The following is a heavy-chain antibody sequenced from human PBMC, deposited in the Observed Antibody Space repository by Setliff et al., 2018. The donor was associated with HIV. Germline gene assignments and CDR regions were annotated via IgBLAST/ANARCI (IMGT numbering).Heavy chain of an antibody. CDR1: GGSITRTPYY. J-gene: IGHJ4*02. CDR2: IHHSGTA. CDR3: ARLSGGMVPNY. D-gene: IGHD3-10*01. Sequence: SETLSLTCTVSGGSITRTPYYWGWIRQPPGKGLEWIGSIHHSGTAYDNPSLKSRVPISVDPSKNQILLRLSSVTAADTAVYYCARLSGGMVPNYWGQGTLVTVSS. V-gene: IGHV4-39*01.